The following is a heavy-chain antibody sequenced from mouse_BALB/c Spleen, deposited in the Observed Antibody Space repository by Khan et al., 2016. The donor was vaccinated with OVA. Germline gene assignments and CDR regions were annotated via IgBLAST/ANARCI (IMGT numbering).Heavy chain of an antibody. V-gene: IGHV3-2*02. CDR2: ISYSGST. CDR1: GYSITSDYA. D-gene: IGHD2-2*01. Sequence: EVQLQESGPGLVKPSQSLSLTCTVTGYSITSDYAWNWIRQFPGNKLEWMGYISYSGSTSYNPSLKSRLSITRDTSKNQFFLQLNSVTTEDTATYDCSRRAYGYDDAMDYWGQGTSVTVSS. J-gene: IGHJ4*01. CDR3: SRRAYGYDDAMDY.